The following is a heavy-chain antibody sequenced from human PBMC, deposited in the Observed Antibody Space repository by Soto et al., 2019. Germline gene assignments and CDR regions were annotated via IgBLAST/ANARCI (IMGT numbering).Heavy chain of an antibody. V-gene: IGHV3-33*01. J-gene: IGHJ4*02. Sequence: SLRLSCAASGVTVSIYGMHWVRQAPGKGLEWVAVIWYDGSNKYYADSVKGRFTISRDNSKNTLYLQMNSLRAEDTAVYYCARDMSRGHRSYYFDYWGQGTLVTVSS. CDR2: IWYDGSNK. CDR3: ARDMSRGHRSYYFDY. D-gene: IGHD3-10*01. CDR1: GVTVSIYG.